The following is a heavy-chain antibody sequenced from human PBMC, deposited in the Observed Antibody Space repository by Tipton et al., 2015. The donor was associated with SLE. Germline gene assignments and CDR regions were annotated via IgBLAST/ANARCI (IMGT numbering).Heavy chain of an antibody. Sequence: LRLSCTVNGGSFSGYFWSWIRQPPGEGLEWIGEINHSGSTNYNPSLRSRVTMAVDTSKNQFSLRMSSVTAADTAVYYCTRRGSYNRNDLDVWGQGTTVTVSS. V-gene: IGHV4-34*01. J-gene: IGHJ3*01. CDR1: GGSFSGYF. CDR2: INHSGST. D-gene: IGHD1-1*01. CDR3: TRRGSYNRNDLDV.